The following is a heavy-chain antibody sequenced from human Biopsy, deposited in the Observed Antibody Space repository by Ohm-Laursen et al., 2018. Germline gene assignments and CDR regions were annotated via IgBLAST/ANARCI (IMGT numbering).Heavy chain of an antibody. D-gene: IGHD3-3*01. J-gene: IGHJ5*02. CDR3: ARSFGVVINFEHNWFDP. CDR1: GATFSNYA. CDR2: INPMFGTA. V-gene: IGHV1-69*06. Sequence: VSSVKVSCKVSGATFSNYAINWLRQAPGQGLEWMGGINPMFGTAKYAQRFQGRVTITADKSTSTADMELSSLRSDDTAVYYCARSFGVVINFEHNWFDPWGQGTLVTVSS.